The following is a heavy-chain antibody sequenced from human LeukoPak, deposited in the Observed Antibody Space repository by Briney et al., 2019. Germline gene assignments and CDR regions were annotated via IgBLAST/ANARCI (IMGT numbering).Heavy chain of an antibody. D-gene: IGHD6-13*01. V-gene: IGHV4-34*01. Sequence: SETLSLTCVVYGGSFSGYYWSWIRQPPGKGLEWIGEINHSGSTNYNPSLKSRVTISVDTSKNQCSLKLSSVTAADTAVYYCARGRSWYGGVWFDPWGQGTLVTVSS. CDR2: INHSGST. J-gene: IGHJ5*02. CDR1: GGSFSGYY. CDR3: ARGRSWYGGVWFDP.